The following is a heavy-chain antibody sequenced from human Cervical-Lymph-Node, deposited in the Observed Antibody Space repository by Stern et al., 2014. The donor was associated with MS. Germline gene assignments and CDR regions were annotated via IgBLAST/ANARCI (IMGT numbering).Heavy chain of an antibody. Sequence: QLQSGAEVKKPGASVKVSCKASGYTFTNYGITWVRQAPGQGLEWMGWISAYNGNTNYAQKLQGRVTMTTDTSTSTAYMELRTLRSDDTAVYYCAREEDGDNWYFQHWGQGTLVTVSS. CDR2: ISAYNGNT. V-gene: IGHV1-18*01. D-gene: IGHD4-17*01. CDR1: GYTFTNYG. J-gene: IGHJ1*01. CDR3: AREEDGDNWYFQH.